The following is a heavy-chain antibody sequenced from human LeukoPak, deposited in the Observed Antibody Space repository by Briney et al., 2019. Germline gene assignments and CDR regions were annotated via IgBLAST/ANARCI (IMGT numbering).Heavy chain of an antibody. CDR1: GFTFRNYA. V-gene: IGHV3-23*01. J-gene: IGHJ4*02. CDR3: AKDKKRTVGATTPYFDY. Sequence: GGSLRLSCAASGFTFRNYAMSWVRQAPGKGLEWVSSISGSDGTTYYADSVKGRFTISRDNSKNTLYLQMNSLKAEDTAVYYCAKDKKRTVGATTPYFDYWGQGTLVTVSS. CDR2: ISGSDGTT. D-gene: IGHD1-26*01.